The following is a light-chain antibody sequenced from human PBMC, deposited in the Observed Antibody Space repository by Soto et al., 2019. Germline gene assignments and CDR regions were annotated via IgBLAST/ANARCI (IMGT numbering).Light chain of an antibody. Sequence: EIVLTQSPGTLSLSPGERATLSCRAGQTVSSNYLAWYQQKPGRAPRLLIYGASSRATGIPDRFSGSGSGTDFTLTISRLEPEDSAVYYCQQYGNTLSITFGQGTRLEIK. CDR2: GAS. CDR3: QQYGNTLSIT. V-gene: IGKV3-20*01. CDR1: QTVSSNY. J-gene: IGKJ5*01.